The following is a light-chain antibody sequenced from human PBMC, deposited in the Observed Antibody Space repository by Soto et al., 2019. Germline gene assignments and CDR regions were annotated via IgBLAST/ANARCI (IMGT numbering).Light chain of an antibody. Sequence: EIVLTQSPGTLSLSPGERATLSYRASQSVSNNYLAWYQQKRGQAPRLLIFGASIRATGIPDRFSGSGSGTDFTLTISRLEPEDFAVYYCQQYVSSPYTFGQGTKLEIK. J-gene: IGKJ2*01. CDR3: QQYVSSPYT. CDR2: GAS. CDR1: QSVSNNY. V-gene: IGKV3-20*01.